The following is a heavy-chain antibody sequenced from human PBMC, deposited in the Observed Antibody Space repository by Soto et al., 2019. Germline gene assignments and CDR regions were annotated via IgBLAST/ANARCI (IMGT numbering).Heavy chain of an antibody. CDR2: INHSGST. CDR1: GGSFRGYS. J-gene: IGHJ4*02. CDR3: ARGWGRIFDY. Sequence: QVQLQQWGAGLLKPSETLSLTCAVYGGSFRGYSWNWIRQPPGKGLEWTGEINHSGSTNYNPSLMSPVTISVDTSKNQFSLKLSSVTAADTAVYYCARGWGRIFDYWGEGTLVTVSS. D-gene: IGHD7-27*01. V-gene: IGHV4-34*01.